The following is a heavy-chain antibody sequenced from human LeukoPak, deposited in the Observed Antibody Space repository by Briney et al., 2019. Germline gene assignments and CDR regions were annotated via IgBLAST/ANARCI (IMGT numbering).Heavy chain of an antibody. J-gene: IGHJ4*02. CDR1: GGSISSYY. CDR2: IYYSGST. CDR3: ARGYGIRGLDY. Sequence: RSETLSLTCTVSGGSISSYYWSWIRQPPGKGLEWIGYIYYSGSTNYNPSLKSRVTISVDTSKNQFSLKLSSVTAADTAVYYCARGYGIRGLDYWGQETLVTVSS. D-gene: IGHD5-18*01. V-gene: IGHV4-59*08.